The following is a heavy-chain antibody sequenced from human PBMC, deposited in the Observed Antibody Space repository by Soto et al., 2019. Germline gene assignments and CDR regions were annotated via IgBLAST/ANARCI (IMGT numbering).Heavy chain of an antibody. V-gene: IGHV1-69*10. CDR3: ARVSSYYYDSSGYYYFDY. CDR1: GGTFSSYA. J-gene: IGHJ4*02. D-gene: IGHD3-22*01. Sequence: ASVKVSCKASGGTFSSYAISWVRQAPGQGLEWMGGIIPILGIANYAQKFQGRVTITADKSTSTAYMELSSLRSEDTAVYYWARVSSYYYDSSGYYYFDYWGQGTLVTVSS. CDR2: IIPILGIA.